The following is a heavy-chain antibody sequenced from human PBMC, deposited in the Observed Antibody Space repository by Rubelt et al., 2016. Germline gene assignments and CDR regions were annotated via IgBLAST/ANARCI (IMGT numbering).Heavy chain of an antibody. J-gene: IGHJ4*02. CDR3: SRLMGYSTIDY. Sequence: EVQLVQAGAEVKKPGESRKIAWKGSGYRFTNYWNGWVRQMPGKGLEWMGIIHLGDSATRYSPAFQGQVTISADKSINTAYLQWSSLKASDTAIYYCSRLMGYSTIDYWGQGTLVTVSS. CDR2: IHLGDSAT. D-gene: IGHD5-12*01. V-gene: IGHV5-51*01. CDR1: GYRFTNYW.